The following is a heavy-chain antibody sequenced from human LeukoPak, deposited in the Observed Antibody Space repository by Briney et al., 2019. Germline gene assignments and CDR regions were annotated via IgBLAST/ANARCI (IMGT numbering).Heavy chain of an antibody. CDR1: GGTFSSYT. CDR3: ATAVAVAAPFDY. J-gene: IGHJ4*02. D-gene: IGHD6-19*01. CDR2: ISPTVGIA. V-gene: IGHV1-69*02. Sequence: GSSVKVSCKASGGTFSSYTISWVRQAPGQGLEWMGRISPTVGIAKYAQKFQGRVTITADKSTSTAYMELKSLRSEDTAVYHCATAVAVAAPFDYWGQGSLVTVSS.